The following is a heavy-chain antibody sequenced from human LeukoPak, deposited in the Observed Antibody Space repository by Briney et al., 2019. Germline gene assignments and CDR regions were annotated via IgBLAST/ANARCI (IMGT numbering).Heavy chain of an antibody. V-gene: IGHV4-59*01. Sequence: PSETLSLTCTGSGGSISSYYWSWIRQPPGKGLEGCGDIYYSGSTNYNTSLKSRVTISVDTSKNQFSLKLRSVTAADTAVYYCARGHGGANAMQYFDYWGQGTLVTVSS. CDR1: GGSISSYY. CDR3: ARGHGGANAMQYFDY. J-gene: IGHJ4*02. CDR2: IYYSGST. D-gene: IGHD1-26*01.